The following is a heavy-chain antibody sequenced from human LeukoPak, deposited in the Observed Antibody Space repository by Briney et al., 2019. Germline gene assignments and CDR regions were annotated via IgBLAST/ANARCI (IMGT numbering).Heavy chain of an antibody. CDR1: GFTFSSYG. V-gene: IGHV3-33*01. D-gene: IGHD3-10*01. J-gene: IGHJ4*02. Sequence: GGSLRLSCAASGFTFSSYGMHWVRQAPGKGLEWVAVIWYDGSNKYYADSVKGRFTISRDNSKNTLYLQMSSLRAEDTAVYYCARDGNYGSYFDYWGQGTLVTVSS. CDR2: IWYDGSNK. CDR3: ARDGNYGSYFDY.